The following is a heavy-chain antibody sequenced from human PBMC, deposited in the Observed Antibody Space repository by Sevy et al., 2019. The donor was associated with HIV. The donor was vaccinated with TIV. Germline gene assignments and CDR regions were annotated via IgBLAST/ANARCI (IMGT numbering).Heavy chain of an antibody. CDR3: ASGRGYSYSLNY. J-gene: IGHJ4*02. D-gene: IGHD2-2*03. CDR2: IYTSGNTNSGNT. Sequence: SETLSLNCTVSGDSVTNYYWNWIRQPAGKGLEWIGRIYTSGNTNSGNTNYNPSLKSRVTMSVDTSKNRYSLKLTSVTAADTAVYYCASGRGYSYSLNYWVQGTVVTVSS. V-gene: IGHV4-4*07. CDR1: GDSVTNYY.